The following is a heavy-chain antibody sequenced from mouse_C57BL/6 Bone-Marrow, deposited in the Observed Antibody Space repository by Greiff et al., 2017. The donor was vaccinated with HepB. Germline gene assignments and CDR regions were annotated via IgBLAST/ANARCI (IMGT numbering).Heavy chain of an antibody. Sequence: EVKLVESEGGLVQPGSSMKLSCTASGFTFSDYYMAWVRQVPEKGLEWVANINYDGSSTYYLDSLKSRFIISRDNAKNILYRQMSSLKSEDTATYYCARDGYYYGSSYDYWGQGTTLTVSS. J-gene: IGHJ2*01. CDR1: GFTFSDYY. V-gene: IGHV5-16*01. CDR2: INYDGSST. D-gene: IGHD1-1*01. CDR3: ARDGYYYGSSYDY.